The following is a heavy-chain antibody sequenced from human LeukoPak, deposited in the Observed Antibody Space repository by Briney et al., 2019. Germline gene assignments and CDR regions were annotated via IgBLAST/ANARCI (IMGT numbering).Heavy chain of an antibody. Sequence: SETLSLTCTVSGGSISSNSYYWGWIRQPPGRGLEWIGTIYYSVSTYYNPSLKSRVTISVDTSKNQFSLKLSSVTAADTAVYYCATHSSTYYWFDYWGQGTLVTVSS. CDR3: ATHSSTYYWFDY. V-gene: IGHV4-39*01. J-gene: IGHJ4*02. CDR2: IYYSVST. CDR1: GGSISSNSYY. D-gene: IGHD3-22*01.